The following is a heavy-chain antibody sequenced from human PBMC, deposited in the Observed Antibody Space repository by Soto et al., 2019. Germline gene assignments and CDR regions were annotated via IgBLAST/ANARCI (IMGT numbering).Heavy chain of an antibody. J-gene: IGHJ4*02. CDR3: ARSRDYYDSSGYYPIHFDY. Sequence: QVQLVQSGAEVKKPGASVKVSCKASGYTFTSYYMHWVRQAPGQGLEWMGIINPSGGSTSYAQKCQGRVTMTRDTSTSTVYMELSSLRSEDTAVYYCARSRDYYDSSGYYPIHFDYWGQGTLVTVSS. CDR2: INPSGGST. CDR1: GYTFTSYY. V-gene: IGHV1-46*01. D-gene: IGHD3-22*01.